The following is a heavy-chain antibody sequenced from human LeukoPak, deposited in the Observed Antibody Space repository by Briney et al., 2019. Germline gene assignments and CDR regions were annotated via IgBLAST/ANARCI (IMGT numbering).Heavy chain of an antibody. CDR3: ARDRQWLVLDY. CDR2: INHSGST. V-gene: IGHV4-34*01. Sequence: PSETLPLTCAVYGGSFSGYYWSWIRQPPGKGLEWIGEINHSGSTNYNPSLKSRVTISVDTSKNQFSLKLSSVTAADTAVYYCARDRQWLVLDYWGQGTLVTVSS. J-gene: IGHJ4*02. D-gene: IGHD6-19*01. CDR1: GGSFSGYY.